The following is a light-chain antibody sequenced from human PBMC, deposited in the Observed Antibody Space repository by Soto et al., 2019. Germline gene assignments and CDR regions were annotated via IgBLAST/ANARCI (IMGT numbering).Light chain of an antibody. CDR3: CSYAFISTFVV. CDR1: SSDVGSYNL. CDR2: EGS. Sequence: QSVLTKPASVSGSPGQSITISCTGTSSDVGSYNLVSWYQQHPGKAPKLMIYEGSKRPSGVSNRFSGSKSGNTASLTISGLQAEDEADYYCCSYAFISTFVVFGGGTKLTVL. V-gene: IGLV2-23*03. J-gene: IGLJ2*01.